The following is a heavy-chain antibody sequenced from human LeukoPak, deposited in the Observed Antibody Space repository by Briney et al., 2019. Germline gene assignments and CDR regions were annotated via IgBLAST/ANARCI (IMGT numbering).Heavy chain of an antibody. CDR3: ARGRQCDF. CDR2: IYSGGSP. CDR1: GFIVSANY. V-gene: IGHV3-53*01. Sequence: PGGSLRLSCAASGFIVSANYMNWVRQAPGKGLEWVLVIYSGGSPFYADSVKGRFTISRDNSKNTVYLQMNSLRVEATAVYYCARGRQCDFWRQGTLVTVSS. J-gene: IGHJ4*02. D-gene: IGHD4-11*01.